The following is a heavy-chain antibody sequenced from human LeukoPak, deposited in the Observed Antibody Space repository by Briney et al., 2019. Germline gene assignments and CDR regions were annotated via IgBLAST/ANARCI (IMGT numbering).Heavy chain of an antibody. CDR2: IIPILGIA. Sequence: SVKVSCKASGGTFSSYAISWVRQAPGQGLEWMGRIIPILGIANYAQKFQGRVTITADESTSTAYMELSSLRSEDTAVYYCARVGNSEYSSGWETWGQGTLVTVSS. CDR1: GGTFSSYA. J-gene: IGHJ5*02. V-gene: IGHV1-69*04. D-gene: IGHD6-19*01. CDR3: ARVGNSEYSSGWET.